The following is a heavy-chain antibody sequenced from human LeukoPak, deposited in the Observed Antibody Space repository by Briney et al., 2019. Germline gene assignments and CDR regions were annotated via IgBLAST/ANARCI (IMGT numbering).Heavy chain of an antibody. CDR2: MNPNSGNT. CDR1: GYTFTSYD. V-gene: IGHV1-8*01. CDR3: ARARSTRSVVVSHWFDP. J-gene: IGHJ5*02. Sequence: ASVKVSCKASGYTFTSYDIDWVRQATGQGLEWMGWMNPNSGNTGYAQKFQGRVTMTRNTSISTAYMELSSLRSEDTAVYYCARARSTRSVVVSHWFDPWGQGTLVTVSS. D-gene: IGHD2-2*01.